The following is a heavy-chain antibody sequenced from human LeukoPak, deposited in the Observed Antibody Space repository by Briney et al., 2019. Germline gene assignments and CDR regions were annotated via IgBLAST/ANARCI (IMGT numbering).Heavy chain of an antibody. CDR3: TRNKVAAAGDD. V-gene: IGHV3-7*01. J-gene: IGHJ4*02. CDR2: IKPDGSEK. CDR1: GFTFSTFW. D-gene: IGHD6-13*01. Sequence: GGSLRLSCAASGFTFSTFWMTWVRQASGKGLEWVANIKPDGSEKSYVDSVKGRFTISRDNAKNSLYLQMNSLRAEDTALYYCTRNKVAAAGDDWGQGTLVTVSS.